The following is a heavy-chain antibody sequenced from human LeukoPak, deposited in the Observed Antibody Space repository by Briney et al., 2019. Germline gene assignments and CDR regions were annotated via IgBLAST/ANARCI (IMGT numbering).Heavy chain of an antibody. D-gene: IGHD1-14*01. J-gene: IGHJ3*02. CDR1: GFTFSDYY. CDR3: ARARYNAFDI. CDR2: ISSSGSTI. V-gene: IGHV3-11*01. Sequence: GGSLRLSCAASGFTFSDYYMSWIRQAPGKGLEWVSYISSSGSTIYYADSVKGRFTISRHNSKNTLYLQMNSLRAEDTAVYYCARARYNAFDIWGQGTMVTVSS.